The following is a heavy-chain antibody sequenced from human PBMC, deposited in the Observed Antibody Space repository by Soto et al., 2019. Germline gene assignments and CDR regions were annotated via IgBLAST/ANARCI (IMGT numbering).Heavy chain of an antibody. V-gene: IGHV3-23*01. Sequence: EVQLLESGGGLVQPGESLRLSCAASGFTFTNLAMGWVRQAPGKGLEWVSGISGSGEDTYYADSVKGRFTISRDISKNTLYLQMNSLRADDTAVHFCVVSDCSGIECRRFPYWGQGTLVSVSS. CDR1: GFTFTNLA. J-gene: IGHJ1*01. D-gene: IGHD2-15*01. CDR3: VVSDCSGIECRRFPY. CDR2: ISGSGEDT.